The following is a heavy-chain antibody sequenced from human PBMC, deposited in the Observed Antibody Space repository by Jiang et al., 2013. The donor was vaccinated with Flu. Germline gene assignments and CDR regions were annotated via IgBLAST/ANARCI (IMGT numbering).Heavy chain of an antibody. CDR1: GYSFTKYW. V-gene: IGHV5-51*01. Sequence: KGSGYSFTKYWIGWVRQMPGKGLEWMGIIYPGDSDTRYSPSFQGQVTISADKSISTAYLQWSSLKASDTAMYYCARLSSRAVPAAISYWGQGTLVTVSS. CDR3: ARLSSRAVPAAISY. D-gene: IGHD2-2*02. J-gene: IGHJ4*02. CDR2: IYPGDSDT.